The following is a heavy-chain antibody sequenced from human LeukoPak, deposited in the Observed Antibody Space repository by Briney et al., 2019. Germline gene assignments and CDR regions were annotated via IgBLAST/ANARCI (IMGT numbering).Heavy chain of an antibody. V-gene: IGHV4-39*01. CDR1: GGSISSSSYY. J-gene: IGHJ5*02. D-gene: IGHD5-18*01. CDR3: ARRWIQLWPQDGTVNWFDP. CDR2: IYYSGST. Sequence: MSSETLSLTCTVSGGSISSSSYYWGWIRQPPGKGLEWIGSIYYSGSTYYNPSLKSRVTISVDTSKNQFSLKLSSVTAADTAVYYCARRWIQLWPQDGTVNWFDPWGQGTLVTVSS.